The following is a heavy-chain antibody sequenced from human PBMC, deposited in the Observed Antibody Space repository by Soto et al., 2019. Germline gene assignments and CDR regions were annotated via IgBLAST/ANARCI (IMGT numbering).Heavy chain of an antibody. CDR2: ISANSGNT. J-gene: IGHJ4*02. Sequence: QVQLVQSGAEVKKPGASVKVSCKASGYTFSSYGISWVRQAPGQGLEWMGWISANSGNTNYAQKVQGRVTMTTDTSTSTAYRELRSLRSDDTAMYYCARGGPGAPFDYWGQGTPVTVSS. CDR1: GYTFSSYG. CDR3: ARGGPGAPFDY. D-gene: IGHD1-26*01. V-gene: IGHV1-18*01.